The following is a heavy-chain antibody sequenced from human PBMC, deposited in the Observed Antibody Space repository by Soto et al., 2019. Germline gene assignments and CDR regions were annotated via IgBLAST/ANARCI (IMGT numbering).Heavy chain of an antibody. Sequence: PVGSLRLSCVASGFIFRNDYMSWVRQAPGKGLEWVAKTNKDGSEAYYVDSLEGRLTISRDNAKNLLFLEMKSLRVDDTAVYYCARDVWFSPDSWGRGTLVTVSS. D-gene: IGHD3-9*01. V-gene: IGHV3-7*03. CDR2: TNKDGSEA. J-gene: IGHJ4*02. CDR3: ARDVWFSPDS. CDR1: GFIFRNDY.